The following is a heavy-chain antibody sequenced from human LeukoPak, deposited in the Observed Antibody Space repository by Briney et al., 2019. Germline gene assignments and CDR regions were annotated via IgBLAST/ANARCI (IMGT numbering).Heavy chain of an antibody. Sequence: ASVKVSCKVSGYTLTELSMHWVRQAPGKGLEWMGGFDPEDGETIYAQKFQGRVTMTEDTSTDTAYMELSSLRSEGTAVYYCATRTYSGYDWEFDYWGQGTLVTVSS. V-gene: IGHV1-24*01. CDR2: FDPEDGET. J-gene: IGHJ4*02. CDR3: ATRTYSGYDWEFDY. D-gene: IGHD5-12*01. CDR1: GYTLTELS.